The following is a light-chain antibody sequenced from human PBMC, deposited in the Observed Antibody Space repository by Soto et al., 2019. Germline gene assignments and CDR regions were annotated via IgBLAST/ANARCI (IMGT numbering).Light chain of an antibody. V-gene: IGKV4-1*01. J-gene: IGKJ1*01. CDR1: QSVLHSSNDKNF. CDR3: HQYYSAPWT. CDR2: WAS. Sequence: DIVMTQSPDSLAVSLVERATINCKSSQSVLHSSNDKNFLTWYQQKPGQPPKLLIYWASTRESGVPDRFSGSGSGTDFTLTISSLQAEDVAVYYCHQYYSAPWTFGQGTKVELK.